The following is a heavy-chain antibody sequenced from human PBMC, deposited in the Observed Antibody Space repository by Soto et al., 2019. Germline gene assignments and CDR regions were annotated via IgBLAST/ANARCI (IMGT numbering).Heavy chain of an antibody. Sequence: ASVKVSCKASGGTFSSYTISWVRQAPGQGLEWMGRIIPILGIANYAQKFQGRVTITADKSTSTAYMELSSLRSEDTAVYYCASWYQLRDAFDIWGQGTMVTVSS. CDR1: GGTFSSYT. CDR3: ASWYQLRDAFDI. D-gene: IGHD2-2*01. V-gene: IGHV1-69*02. J-gene: IGHJ3*02. CDR2: IIPILGIA.